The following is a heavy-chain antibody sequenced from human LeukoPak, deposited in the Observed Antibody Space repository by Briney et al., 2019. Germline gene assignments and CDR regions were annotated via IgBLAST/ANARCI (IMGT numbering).Heavy chain of an antibody. D-gene: IGHD1-14*01. J-gene: IGHJ4*02. Sequence: SQTLSLTCAISGDSVSSSSAAWNWIRQSPLRGLEWLGRTYYNSKWYHEFAVSVKSRIIISADTSKNQFSLHLDSVTPEDTAVYYCARGFFRTGFHYWGQGTLVTVSS. CDR1: GDSVSSSSAA. V-gene: IGHV6-1*01. CDR3: ARGFFRTGFHY. CDR2: TYYNSKWYH.